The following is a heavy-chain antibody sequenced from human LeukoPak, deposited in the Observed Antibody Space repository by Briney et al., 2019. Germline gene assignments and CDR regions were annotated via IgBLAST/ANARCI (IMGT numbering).Heavy chain of an antibody. J-gene: IGHJ6*02. CDR1: GGSISSYY. CDR2: IYYSGST. Sequence: PSETLSPTCTVSGGSISSYYWSWIRQPPGKGLEWIGYIYYSGSTNYNPSLKSRVTISVDTSKNQFSLKVNSVTAADTAVYYCVRDSRYGSGWFEDGLDFWGQGTTVTVSS. CDR3: VRDSRYGSGWFEDGLDF. D-gene: IGHD6-13*01. V-gene: IGHV4-59*01.